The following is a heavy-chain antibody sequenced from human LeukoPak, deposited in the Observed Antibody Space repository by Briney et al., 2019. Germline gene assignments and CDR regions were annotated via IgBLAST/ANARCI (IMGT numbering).Heavy chain of an antibody. CDR2: IYYSGST. J-gene: IGHJ4*02. V-gene: IGHV4-39*01. CDR3: ASKQILLIGY. Sequence: SETLSLTCTVSGGPISSSSYYWGWIRQPPGKGLEWIGSIYYSGSTYYNPSLKSRVTISVDTSKNQFSLKLSSVTAADTAVYYCASKQILLIGYWGQGTLVTVSS. D-gene: IGHD2-15*01. CDR1: GGPISSSSYY.